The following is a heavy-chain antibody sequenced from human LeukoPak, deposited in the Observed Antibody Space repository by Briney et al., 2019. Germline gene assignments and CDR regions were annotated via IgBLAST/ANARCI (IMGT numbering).Heavy chain of an antibody. V-gene: IGHV3-23*01. J-gene: IGHJ4*02. Sequence: GGSLRLSCAASGFTFSSYAMSWVRQAPGKGLEWVSAIGGSGGSIYYADSVKGRFTISRDNSKNTLYLQMNSLRAEDTALYYCANHILGYCSRGSCANFDSWGQGTLVTVSS. CDR1: GFTFSSYA. CDR3: ANHILGYCSRGSCANFDS. D-gene: IGHD2-15*01. CDR2: IGGSGGSI.